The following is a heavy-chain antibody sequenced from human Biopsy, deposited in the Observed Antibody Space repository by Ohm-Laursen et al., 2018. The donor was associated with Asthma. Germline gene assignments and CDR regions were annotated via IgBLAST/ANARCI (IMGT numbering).Heavy chain of an antibody. CDR2: IYRNGDT. CDR3: ARGWNCGGDCYSLDS. Sequence: SQTLSLTCAVSGDSIDSGDYSWTWIRQSPGVGLEWIGYIYRNGDTYYNPTLKNRVTISIDRSKNRFSLRLRSVTAADTAVYYCARGWNCGGDCYSLDSWGQGTLVTVFS. CDR1: GDSIDSGDYS. V-gene: IGHV4-30-2*06. J-gene: IGHJ4*02. D-gene: IGHD2-21*02.